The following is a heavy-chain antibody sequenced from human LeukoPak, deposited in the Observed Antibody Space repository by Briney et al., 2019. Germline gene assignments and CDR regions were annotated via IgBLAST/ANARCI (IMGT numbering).Heavy chain of an antibody. CDR2: IYYSGST. D-gene: IGHD5-18*01. J-gene: IGHJ6*03. CDR3: AKNTATDYYYFYMDV. Sequence: SETLSLTCTVSGGSISSYYWSWIRQPPGKGLEWIGYIYYSGSTNYNPSLKSRVTISVDTSKNQFSLKLSSVTAADTAVYYCAKNTATDYYYFYMDVWGKGTTGTGSS. CDR1: GGSISSYY. V-gene: IGHV4-59*01.